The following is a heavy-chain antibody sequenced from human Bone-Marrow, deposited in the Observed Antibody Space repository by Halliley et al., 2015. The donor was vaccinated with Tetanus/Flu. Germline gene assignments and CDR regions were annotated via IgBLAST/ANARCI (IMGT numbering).Heavy chain of an antibody. CDR3: VREPGDCRGGRCYWECGMDV. V-gene: IGHV3-7*03. Sequence: GSDNYYVKALKGRFTSSRDNAKKSLYLQMNSLRAEDTGVYFCVREPGDCRGGRCYWECGMDVWGQGTTVTVSS. CDR2: GSDN. D-gene: IGHD2-15*01. J-gene: IGHJ6*02.